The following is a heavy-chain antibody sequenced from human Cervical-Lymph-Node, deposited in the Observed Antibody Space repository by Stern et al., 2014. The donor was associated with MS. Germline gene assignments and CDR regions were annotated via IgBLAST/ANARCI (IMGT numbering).Heavy chain of an antibody. Sequence: QVQLQESGPGLAKPSQTLSLTCTVSGDSISSTGYYWSWIRPHTGKGLEWIGYIHYRGSTYYNPSLKSRGTISVDTSKNQFSLKLTSVTAADTALYYCARSDRLWGSFDYWGQGSLVTVSS. CDR2: IHYRGST. D-gene: IGHD3-16*01. CDR3: ARSDRLWGSFDY. CDR1: GDSISSTGYY. J-gene: IGHJ4*02. V-gene: IGHV4-31*03.